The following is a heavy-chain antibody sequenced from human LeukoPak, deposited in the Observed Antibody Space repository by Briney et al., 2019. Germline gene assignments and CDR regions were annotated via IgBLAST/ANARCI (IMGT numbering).Heavy chain of an antibody. J-gene: IGHJ4*02. D-gene: IGHD6-13*01. CDR1: GYTFTSYD. CDR2: INPSGGST. CDR3: ARESRVIAAGGEDY. Sequence: ASVTVSCKASGYTFTSYDMHWVRQAPGQGLEWMGIINPSGGSTTYAQKFQGRVTMTRDTSTSTVYMELRSLRSEDTAVYYCARESRVIAAGGEDYWGQGTLVTVSS. V-gene: IGHV1-46*01.